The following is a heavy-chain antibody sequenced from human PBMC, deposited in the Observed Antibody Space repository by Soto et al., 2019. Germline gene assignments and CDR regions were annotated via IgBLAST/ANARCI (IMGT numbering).Heavy chain of an antibody. V-gene: IGHV4-31*03. CDR2: IYYSGST. CDR3: ARAVGRPVFALKGYGGSNSRMCYYYCIEV. Sequence: SETLSLTCTVAGGSSSGGGYYWSGIRQHPGKGLEWIGYIYYSGSTYYNPSLKSRVTISVDTSKNQFSLKLSSVTAANTAVYYCARAVGRPVFALKGYGGSNSRMCYYYCIEVWGHGITLNVTS. CDR1: GGSSSGGGYY. D-gene: IGHD4-4*01. J-gene: IGHJ6*02.